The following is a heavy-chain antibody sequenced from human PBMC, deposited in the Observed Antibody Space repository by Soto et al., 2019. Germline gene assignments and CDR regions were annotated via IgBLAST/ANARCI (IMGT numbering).Heavy chain of an antibody. CDR3: ARHVHNQGFEYYFGC. CDR1: GGSVSSSDSA. J-gene: IGHJ4*02. Sequence: QLQLQASGPGLVKPSETLSLTCNASGGSVSSSDSAWGWIRQSPGKGLEWIGTIDYSGTTYYIPCLKNLSTISIDTSKIQISLKMTSVTAADASVYYCARHVHNQGFEYYFGCWGQGTLVTVSS. CDR2: IDYSGTT. V-gene: IGHV4-39*01. D-gene: IGHD1-1*01.